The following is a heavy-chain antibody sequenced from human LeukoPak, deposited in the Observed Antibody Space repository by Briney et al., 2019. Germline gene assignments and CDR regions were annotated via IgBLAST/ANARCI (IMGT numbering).Heavy chain of an antibody. V-gene: IGHV4-61*02. CDR2: IYTSGST. CDR3: ARDLDGSGYYYVY. CDR1: GGSISSGSYY. Sequence: PSETLSLTCTVSGGSISSGSYYWSWIRQLAGKGLEWIGRIYTSGSTNYNPSLKSRVTISVDTSKNQFSLKLSSVTAADTAVYHCARDLDGSGYYYVYWGQGTLVTDSS. J-gene: IGHJ4*02. D-gene: IGHD3-22*01.